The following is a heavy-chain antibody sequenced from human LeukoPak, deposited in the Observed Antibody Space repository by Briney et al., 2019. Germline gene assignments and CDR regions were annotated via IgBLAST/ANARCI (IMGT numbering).Heavy chain of an antibody. CDR2: ISYSGST. V-gene: IGHV4-30-4*01. Sequence: SETLSLTCTVSGGSINHGDYYWRWIRQPPGKGLEWIGYISYSGSTYYNPSLKSRISISADTSKNQFSLKLSSATATDTAVYYCVRGADVWGQGTTVTVSS. J-gene: IGHJ6*02. CDR3: VRGADV. CDR1: GGSINHGDYY.